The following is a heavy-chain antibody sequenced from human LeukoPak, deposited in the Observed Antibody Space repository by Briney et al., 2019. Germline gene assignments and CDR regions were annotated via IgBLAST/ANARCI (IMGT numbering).Heavy chain of an antibody. CDR3: ARDSFDE. CDR1: AFTFSTCS. J-gene: IGHJ4*02. Sequence: GGSLRLSCAASAFTFSTCSMNWVPQAPGKGLEWVSSISSSSSYIFYADSVKGRFTISRDNAKNSLYLHMNSLRDEDTAFYYFARDSFDEWGQGTLVTVSS. V-gene: IGHV3-21*01. CDR2: ISSSSSYI.